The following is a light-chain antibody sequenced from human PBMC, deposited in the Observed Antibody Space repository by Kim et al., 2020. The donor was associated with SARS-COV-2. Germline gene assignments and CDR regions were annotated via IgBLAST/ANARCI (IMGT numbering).Light chain of an antibody. CDR3: QQSYSTPYT. CDR1: QSISSY. Sequence: SASIGDRVTITGRASQSISSYLNWYQQKPGKAPKLLIYAASSLQSGVPSRFSGSGSGTDFTLTISSLRPEDFATYYCQQSYSTPYTFGQGTKLEIK. V-gene: IGKV1-39*01. CDR2: AAS. J-gene: IGKJ2*01.